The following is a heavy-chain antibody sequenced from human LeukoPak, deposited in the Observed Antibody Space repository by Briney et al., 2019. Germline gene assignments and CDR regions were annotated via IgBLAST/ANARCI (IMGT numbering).Heavy chain of an antibody. J-gene: IGHJ5*02. CDR3: AKDGRYYDSSGYLA. V-gene: IGHV3-30*02. CDR1: GFTFSFYG. CDR2: IGYDGGNK. Sequence: GGSLRLSCAASGFTFSFYGIHWVRQAPGKGLEWVAFIGYDGGNKHYADSVKGRFTISRDNSKNTLSLQMNSLRAEDTAVYYCAKDGRYYDSSGYLAWGQGTLVTASS. D-gene: IGHD3-22*01.